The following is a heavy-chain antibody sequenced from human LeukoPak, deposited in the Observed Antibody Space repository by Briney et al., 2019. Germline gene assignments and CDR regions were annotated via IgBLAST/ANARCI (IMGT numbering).Heavy chain of an antibody. D-gene: IGHD3-22*01. Sequence: GRSLRLSCAGSGFRFGDYAMHWVRQAPGEGLEWVSGITWNSDDIAYADSVKGRFTISRDNAKNSLFLQMNSLRIEDTALYYCTKDYSSGYFNWFDPWGQGTLVTVSS. V-gene: IGHV3-9*01. J-gene: IGHJ5*02. CDR2: ITWNSDDI. CDR1: GFRFGDYA. CDR3: TKDYSSGYFNWFDP.